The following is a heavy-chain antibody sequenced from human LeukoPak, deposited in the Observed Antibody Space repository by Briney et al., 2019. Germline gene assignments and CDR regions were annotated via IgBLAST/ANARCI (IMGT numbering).Heavy chain of an antibody. Sequence: QTGGSLRLSCAASGFTFDTHAMSWVRQAPGKGLEWVSGINGNGASTYYSDSVKGRFTISRDNSKNTLYLQMNSLRAEDTAVYYCAKDESIAVAGTARLAYWGQGTLVTVSS. CDR1: GFTFDTHA. D-gene: IGHD6-19*01. CDR3: AKDESIAVAGTARLAY. CDR2: INGNGAST. J-gene: IGHJ4*02. V-gene: IGHV3-23*01.